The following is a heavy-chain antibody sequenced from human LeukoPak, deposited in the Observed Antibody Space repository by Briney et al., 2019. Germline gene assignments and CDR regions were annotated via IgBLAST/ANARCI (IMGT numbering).Heavy chain of an antibody. CDR1: GGSISSGGYY. J-gene: IGHJ5*02. CDR2: IYYSGST. Sequence: PSETLSLTCTVSGGSISSGGYYWSWIRQHPGKGPEWIGYIYYSGSTSYNPSLKSRVTISVDTSKNQFSLKLNSVTAADTAVYYCTRDLRRKRGYSGYDGPQGGWFDPWGQGTLVTVSS. CDR3: TRDLRRKRGYSGYDGPQGGWFDP. V-gene: IGHV4-31*03. D-gene: IGHD5-12*01.